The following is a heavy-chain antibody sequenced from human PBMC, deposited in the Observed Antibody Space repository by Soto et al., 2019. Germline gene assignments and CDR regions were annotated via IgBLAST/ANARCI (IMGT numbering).Heavy chain of an antibody. CDR3: ARAGSGWPTGGYYYYGMDV. Sequence: QVQLQESGPGLVKPSETLSLTCTVSGGSISSYYWSWIRQPPGKGLEWIGYIYYSGSTNYNPSLKRRVTISVDTSKNQFSLKLSSVTAADTAVYYCARAGSGWPTGGYYYYGMDVWGQGTTVTVSS. D-gene: IGHD6-19*01. CDR2: IYYSGST. V-gene: IGHV4-59*01. CDR1: GGSISSYY. J-gene: IGHJ6*02.